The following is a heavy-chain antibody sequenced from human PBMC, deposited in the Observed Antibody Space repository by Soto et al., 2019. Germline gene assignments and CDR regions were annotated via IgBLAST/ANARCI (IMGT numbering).Heavy chain of an antibody. CDR2: MNPNSGNT. Sequence: EASVKVSCKASGYTFTSYDINWVRQATGQGLEWMGWMNPNSGNTGYAQKFQGRVTMTRNTSISTAYMELSSLRSEDTAVYYCARVTYYDFWSGYQNSFDYWGQGTLVTVSS. CDR1: GYTFTSYD. D-gene: IGHD3-3*01. J-gene: IGHJ4*02. V-gene: IGHV1-8*01. CDR3: ARVTYYDFWSGYQNSFDY.